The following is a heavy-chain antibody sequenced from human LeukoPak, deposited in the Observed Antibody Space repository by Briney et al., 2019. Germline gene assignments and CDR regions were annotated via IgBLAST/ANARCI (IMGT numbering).Heavy chain of an antibody. Sequence: GGSLRLSCAASGFTFSSYWMAWVRQAPGKGLEWVASIKEDGSEKYYLDSVKGRFTISRDNTKNSLYLQMNSLRAEDTAVYYCAKDVGYCSSTSCYPRYYFDYWGQGTLGTVSS. CDR1: GFTFSSYW. D-gene: IGHD2-2*01. J-gene: IGHJ4*02. CDR3: AKDVGYCSSTSCYPRYYFDY. CDR2: IKEDGSEK. V-gene: IGHV3-7*01.